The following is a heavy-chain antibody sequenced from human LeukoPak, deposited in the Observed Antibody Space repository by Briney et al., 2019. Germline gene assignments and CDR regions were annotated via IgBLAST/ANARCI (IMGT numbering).Heavy chain of an antibody. J-gene: IGHJ6*02. V-gene: IGHV3-74*01. CDR2: IGSDGSAT. D-gene: IGHD2-8*01. CDR3: VRAAMGYAMDV. Sequence: GGSLRLSCAASGFTFSGYWMHCVRQGPGKGLVWVSRIGSDGSATSYADSVKGRFTISRDNAKNTLYLQMSSLRAEDTAVYYCVRAAMGYAMDVWGQGTTVTVSS. CDR1: GFTFSGYW.